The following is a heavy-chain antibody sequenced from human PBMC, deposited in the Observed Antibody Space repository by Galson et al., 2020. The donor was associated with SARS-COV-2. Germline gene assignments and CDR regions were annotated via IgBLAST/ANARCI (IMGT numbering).Heavy chain of an antibody. Sequence: GGSLRLSCAASGFSFSAYWMSWVRQAPGKGLEWVANIKQDGSDKYYVDSVKGRFTISRDNAKNSLYLQMNSLRAEVTAVYYCARDLVGVLDYWGQGTLVTVSS. CDR2: IKQDGSDK. J-gene: IGHJ4*02. CDR1: GFSFSAYW. CDR3: ARDLVGVLDY. V-gene: IGHV3-7*01. D-gene: IGHD2-8*02.